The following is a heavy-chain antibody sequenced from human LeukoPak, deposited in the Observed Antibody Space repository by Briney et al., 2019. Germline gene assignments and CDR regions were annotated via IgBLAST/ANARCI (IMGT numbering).Heavy chain of an antibody. CDR3: ARAVYNGVLDS. CDR1: GVSISSSNSY. J-gene: IGHJ4*02. Sequence: SETLSLTCTVSGVSISSSNSYWGWIRQPPGKGLEWIGSIYYSGNTYYNASLKSQVSISIDTSKNQFSLRLTSVTAADTAVYYCARAVYNGVLDSWGQGTLVTVSS. CDR2: IYYSGNT. V-gene: IGHV4-39*01. D-gene: IGHD1-1*01.